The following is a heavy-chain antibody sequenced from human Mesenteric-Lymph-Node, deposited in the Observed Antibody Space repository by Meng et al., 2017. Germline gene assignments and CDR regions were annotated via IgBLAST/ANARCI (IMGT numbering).Heavy chain of an antibody. Sequence: QLHLPESGPGLVKPSETLSLTCIVSGDSISTSTYYWGWIRQPPGKGLEWIGNIYYSGATYYNPSLKSRVTLSIDTSKNHFSLKANSVTAADTAVYYCARVGQWLPIDYWGQGTLVTVSS. V-gene: IGHV4-39*07. D-gene: IGHD6-19*01. CDR3: ARVGQWLPIDY. J-gene: IGHJ4*02. CDR1: GDSISTSTYY. CDR2: IYYSGAT.